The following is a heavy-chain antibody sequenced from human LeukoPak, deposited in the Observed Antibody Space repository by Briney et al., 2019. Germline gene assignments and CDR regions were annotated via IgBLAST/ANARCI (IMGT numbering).Heavy chain of an antibody. Sequence: GESLKISCKGSEFSFTSYWTAWVRQMPGRGLEYMAIIYPADGDTRYSPSFQGQVTISADTSISTAYLQWSSLKASDTAIYFCARLRSGYGSGSFDYWGQGTLITVSS. CDR1: EFSFTSYW. D-gene: IGHD3-10*01. CDR3: ARLRSGYGSGSFDY. V-gene: IGHV5-51*01. J-gene: IGHJ4*02. CDR2: IYPADGDT.